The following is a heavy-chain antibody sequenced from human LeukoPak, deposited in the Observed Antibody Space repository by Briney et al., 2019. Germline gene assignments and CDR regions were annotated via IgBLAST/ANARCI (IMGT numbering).Heavy chain of an antibody. Sequence: PGESLKISCKSSGYTFTTYWIGWVRQMPGKGLEWMGIIHPGDSDTRYSPSFQGQVSISADKSISTAYLQWSSLKASDTAIYYCARQQYCADSNCYDPTEEIDYWAQGTLVTVSS. D-gene: IGHD2-8*02. CDR2: IHPGDSDT. J-gene: IGHJ4*02. V-gene: IGHV5-51*01. CDR1: GYTFTTYW. CDR3: ARQQYCADSNCYDPTEEIDY.